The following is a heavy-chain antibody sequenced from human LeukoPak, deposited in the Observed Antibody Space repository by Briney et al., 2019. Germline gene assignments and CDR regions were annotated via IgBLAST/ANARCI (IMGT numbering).Heavy chain of an antibody. CDR3: AKGPWGRSMYDYVWGSFDY. Sequence: PGGSLRLSCAASGIIFSNYWMSWVRQAPGKGLEWVANIKQDGSEKYYVDSVKGRFTISRDNAKNSLYLQMNSLRAEDTALYYCAKGPWGRSMYDYVWGSFDYWGQGTLVTVSS. CDR2: IKQDGSEK. D-gene: IGHD3-16*01. J-gene: IGHJ4*02. V-gene: IGHV3-7*03. CDR1: GIIFSNYW.